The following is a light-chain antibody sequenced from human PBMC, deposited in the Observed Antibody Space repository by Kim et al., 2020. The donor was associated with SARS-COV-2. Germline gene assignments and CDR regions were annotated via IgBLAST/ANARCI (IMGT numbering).Light chain of an antibody. Sequence: ATNKGKSSQSVSDNLDNKNHLAWCRQKPGQPPKLLIFWASAREAGVHDRFSGSGSGTDFTLTISSLQAEDVAVYYCQQYYTNPRTFGQGTKVDIK. CDR1: QSVSDNLDNKNH. CDR2: WAS. V-gene: IGKV4-1*01. CDR3: QQYYTNPRT. J-gene: IGKJ1*01.